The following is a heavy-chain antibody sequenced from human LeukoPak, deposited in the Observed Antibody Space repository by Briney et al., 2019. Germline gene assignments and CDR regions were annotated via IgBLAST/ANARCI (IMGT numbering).Heavy chain of an antibody. Sequence: ASVKVSCKASGYTFTSYGISWVRQAPGQGLEGMGWISAYNGNTNYAQKLQGRVTMTTDTSTSTAYMELRSLRSDDTAVYYCARRVLGSGSYMGYYYYMDVWGKGTTVTISS. CDR1: GYTFTSYG. D-gene: IGHD3-10*01. V-gene: IGHV1-18*01. CDR3: ARRVLGSGSYMGYYYYMDV. CDR2: ISAYNGNT. J-gene: IGHJ6*03.